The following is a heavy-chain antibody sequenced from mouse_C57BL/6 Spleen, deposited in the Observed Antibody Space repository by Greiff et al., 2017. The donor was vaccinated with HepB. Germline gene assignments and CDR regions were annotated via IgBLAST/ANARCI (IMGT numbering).Heavy chain of an antibody. V-gene: IGHV2-6*01. CDR1: GFSLTSYG. CDR3: ARGHYYGSRGAMDY. J-gene: IGHJ4*01. CDR2: IWGVGST. D-gene: IGHD1-1*01. Sequence: VQVVESGPGLVAPSQRLSITCTVSGFSLTSYGVDWVRQSPGKGLEWLGVIWGVGSTNYNSALKSRLSISKDNSKSQVFLKMNSLQTDDTAMYYCARGHYYGSRGAMDYWGQGTSVTVSS.